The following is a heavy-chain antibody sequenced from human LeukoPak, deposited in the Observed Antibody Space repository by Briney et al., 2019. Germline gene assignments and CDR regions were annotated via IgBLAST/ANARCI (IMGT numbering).Heavy chain of an antibody. Sequence: GGSLRLSCAASGFTFSDYYMHWIRQAPGKGLEWLSYISSSGSTKNYADSVKGRFTISRDNAKNSLYLQMNSLRVEDTAVYYCVRSGFLTRYFALWGQGTLVTVSS. J-gene: IGHJ4*02. CDR1: GFTFSDYY. D-gene: IGHD3-9*01. V-gene: IGHV3-11*01. CDR3: VRSGFLTRYFAL. CDR2: ISSSGSTK.